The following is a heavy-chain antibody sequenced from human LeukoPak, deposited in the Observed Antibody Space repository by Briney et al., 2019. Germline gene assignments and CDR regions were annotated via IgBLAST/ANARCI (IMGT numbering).Heavy chain of an antibody. J-gene: IGHJ3*02. CDR1: GYTFTSYG. CDR2: ISAYNGNT. CDR3: ARPALDLSADDAFDI. V-gene: IGHV1-18*01. Sequence: ASVTVSCKASGYTFTSYGISWVRQAPGQGLEWMGWISAYNGNTNYAQKLQGRVTMTTDTSTSTAYMELRSLRSDDTAVYYCARPALDLSADDAFDIWGQGTMATVSS. D-gene: IGHD6-25*01.